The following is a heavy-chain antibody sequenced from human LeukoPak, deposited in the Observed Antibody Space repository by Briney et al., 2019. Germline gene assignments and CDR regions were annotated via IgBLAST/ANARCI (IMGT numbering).Heavy chain of an antibody. J-gene: IGHJ4*02. CDR2: ISSDVSST. CDR3: ARMVRGVLDY. V-gene: IGHV3-74*01. CDR1: GFTFSSYW. D-gene: IGHD3-10*01. Sequence: GGSLRLPCAASGFTFSSYWMHWVRQGPGKGLEWVARISSDVSSTSYADSVKGRFTISRDNAKNTLYLQMNSLRAGDTAVYYCARMVRGVLDYWGQGALVTVSS.